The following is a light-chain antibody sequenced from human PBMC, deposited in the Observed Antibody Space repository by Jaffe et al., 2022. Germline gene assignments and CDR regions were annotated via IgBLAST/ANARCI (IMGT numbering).Light chain of an antibody. CDR2: EVS. CDR3: CSYAGNSYV. V-gene: IGLV2-23*02. CDR1: SSDVGNYNL. J-gene: IGLJ1*01. Sequence: QSALTQPASVSGSPGQSITISCTGTSSDVGNYNLVSWYQQHPGKAPKLMIYEVSKRPSGVSNRFSGSKSGNTASLTISGLQAEDEADYYCCSYAGNSYVFGTGTKVTVL.